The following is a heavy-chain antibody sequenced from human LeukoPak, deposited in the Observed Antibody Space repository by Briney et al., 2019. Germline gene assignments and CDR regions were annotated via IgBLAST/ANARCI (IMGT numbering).Heavy chain of an antibody. CDR2: MTPNSGFS. J-gene: IGHJ6*02. D-gene: IGHD7-27*01. Sequence: ASVKVSCKASGYTFTSYDFNWLRQATGQGPEWMGWMTPNSGFSGYAHKFRGGVTMTGNTSISTAYMELSSLRSEDTAIYYCVTNWGSRYYSDMDVWGQGTTVTVSS. CDR1: GYTFTSYD. V-gene: IGHV1-8*01. CDR3: VTNWGSRYYSDMDV.